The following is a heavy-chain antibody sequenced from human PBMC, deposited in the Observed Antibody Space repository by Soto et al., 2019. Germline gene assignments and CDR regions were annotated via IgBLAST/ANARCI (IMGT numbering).Heavy chain of an antibody. J-gene: IGHJ4*02. D-gene: IGHD4-4*01. CDR2: IVVGSGNT. V-gene: IGHV1-58*01. Sequence: SVKVSCKASGFTFTSSAVQWVRQARGQRLEWIGWIVVGSGNTNYAQKFQERVTITRDMSTSTAYMELSSLRSEDTAVYYCAACHYSNYEGSYYFDYWGQGTLVTVSS. CDR1: GFTFTSSA. CDR3: AACHYSNYEGSYYFDY.